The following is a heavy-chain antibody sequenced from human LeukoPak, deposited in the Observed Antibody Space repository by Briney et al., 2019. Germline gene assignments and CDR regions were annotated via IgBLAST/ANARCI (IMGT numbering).Heavy chain of an antibody. Sequence: PGRSLRLSCAASGFTFSSYGMHWVRQAPGKGLEWVAVISYDGSNKYYADSVKGRFTVSRDNSKNTLYLQMNSLRAEDTAVYYCTSRYCTTTNCYSFDNWGHGTLVTVSS. CDR3: TSRYCTTTNCYSFDN. CDR2: ISYDGSNK. V-gene: IGHV3-30*03. CDR1: GFTFSSYG. J-gene: IGHJ3*02. D-gene: IGHD2-2*01.